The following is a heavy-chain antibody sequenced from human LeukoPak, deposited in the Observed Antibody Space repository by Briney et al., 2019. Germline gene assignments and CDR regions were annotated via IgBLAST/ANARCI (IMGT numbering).Heavy chain of an antibody. D-gene: IGHD3-10*01. CDR2: ISGSGGST. V-gene: IGHV3-23*01. J-gene: IGHJ6*02. CDR3: AKSGMIRGAMDV. Sequence: PGGSLRLSCAASGFTFSSYAMSWVRQAPGKGLEWVSAISGSGGSTYYADSVKGRFTISRDNPKNTLYLQMNSLRVEDTAVYYCAKSGMIRGAMDVWGQGTTVTVSS. CDR1: GFTFSSYA.